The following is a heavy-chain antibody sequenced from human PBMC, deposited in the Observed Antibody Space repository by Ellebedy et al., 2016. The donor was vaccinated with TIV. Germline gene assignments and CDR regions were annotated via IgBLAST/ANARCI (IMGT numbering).Heavy chain of an antibody. CDR3: ASRGETWRAFDP. V-gene: IGHV3-7*03. CDR1: GFTFSNYW. Sequence: GESLKISCAASGFTFSNYWMSWVRQAPGKGLEWVANIKQDGSEKYYVDSAKGRFTISRDNAKNSLYLQMNRLRADDTAVYYCASRGETWRAFDPWGQGTLVTVSS. CDR2: IKQDGSEK. D-gene: IGHD3-16*01. J-gene: IGHJ5*02.